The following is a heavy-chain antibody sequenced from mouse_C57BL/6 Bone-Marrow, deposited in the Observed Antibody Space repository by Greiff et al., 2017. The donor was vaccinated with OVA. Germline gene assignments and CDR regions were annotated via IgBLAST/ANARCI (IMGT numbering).Heavy chain of an antibody. D-gene: IGHD2-1*01. CDR1: GYTFTSYW. J-gene: IGHJ2*01. Sequence: QVQLQQPGAELVKPGASVKLSCKASGYTFTSYWMQWVKQRPGQGLEWIGEIDPSDSYTNYNQKFKGKATLTVDTSSSTAYTQLSSLTSEDSAVYYCARGGYYGNYVPFYYFDYWGQGTTLTVSS. CDR2: IDPSDSYT. V-gene: IGHV1-50*01. CDR3: ARGGYYGNYVPFYYFDY.